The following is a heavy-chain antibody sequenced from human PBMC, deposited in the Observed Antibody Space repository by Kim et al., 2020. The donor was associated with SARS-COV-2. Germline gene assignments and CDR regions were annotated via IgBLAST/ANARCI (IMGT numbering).Heavy chain of an antibody. D-gene: IGHD4-17*01. J-gene: IGHJ6*02. V-gene: IGHV6-1*01. Sequence: SQTLSLTCAISGDSVSSNSAAWNWIRQSPSRGLEWLGRTYYRSKWYNDYAVSVKSRITINPDTSKNQFSLQLNSVTPEDTAVYYCARDFRGAVTTGGDYYGMDVCGQGTTVTVSS. CDR1: GDSVSSNSAA. CDR2: TYYRSKWYN. CDR3: ARDFRGAVTTGGDYYGMDV.